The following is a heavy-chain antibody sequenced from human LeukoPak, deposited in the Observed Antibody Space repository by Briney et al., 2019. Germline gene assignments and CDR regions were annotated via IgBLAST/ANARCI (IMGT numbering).Heavy chain of an antibody. CDR1: GYTFTGYY. Sequence: VASVKVSCKASGYTFTGYYMHWVRQAPGQGLEWMGRINPNSGGTNYAQKFQGRVTMTRDTSISTAYMELSRLRSDDTAVYYCARGGAATMSSYYYYYYMDVWGKGTTVTVSS. CDR2: INPNSGGT. D-gene: IGHD5-12*01. V-gene: IGHV1-2*06. CDR3: ARGGAATMSSYYYYYYMDV. J-gene: IGHJ6*03.